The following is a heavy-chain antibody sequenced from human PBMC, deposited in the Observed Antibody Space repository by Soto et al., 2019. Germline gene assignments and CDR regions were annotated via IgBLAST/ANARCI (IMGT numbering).Heavy chain of an antibody. CDR2: ISGGGDTT. CDR3: AKGRGGSGSLTPRVDF. Sequence: EVQLLDSGGGLVQPGGSLRLSCAASGFTFNNYAMTWVRQAPGKGLEWVSAISGGGDTTSYADSVKGRFTVSRDVSKNTLYLQMSRLRAEDTALYYCAKGRGGSGSLTPRVDFWGQGTLVTVSS. CDR1: GFTFNNYA. J-gene: IGHJ4*02. D-gene: IGHD3-10*01. V-gene: IGHV3-23*01.